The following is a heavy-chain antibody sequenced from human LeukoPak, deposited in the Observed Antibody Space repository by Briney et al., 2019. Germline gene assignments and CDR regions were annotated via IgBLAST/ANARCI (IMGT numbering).Heavy chain of an antibody. J-gene: IGHJ6*02. V-gene: IGHV3-74*01. CDR3: ARVLWYDSSRPGRYGMDV. D-gene: IGHD3-22*01. CDR2: INSDGSST. Sequence: PGGSLRLSCAASGFTFSSYWMHWVRQAPGKGLVWVSRINSDGSSTSYADSVKGRFTISRDNAKNTLYLQMNSLRAEDTAVYYCARVLWYDSSRPGRYGMDVWGQGTTVTVSS. CDR1: GFTFSSYW.